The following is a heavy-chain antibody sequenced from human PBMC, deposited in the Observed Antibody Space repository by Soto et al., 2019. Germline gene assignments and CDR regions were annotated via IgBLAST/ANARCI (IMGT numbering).Heavy chain of an antibody. CDR2: IRPSGGRT. CDR3: AREPNESYYFDY. J-gene: IGHJ4*02. D-gene: IGHD5-18*01. Sequence: QVHLVQSGAEVKKPGASVKVSCKASGYTFTNYYIHWVRQAPGQGLEWLGIIRPSGGRTEYAQMFQGRVTMTRYTSTSTVYMELTSLTSEDTAVYYCAREPNESYYFDYWGQGTLVTVSS. V-gene: IGHV1-46*01. CDR1: GYTFTNYY.